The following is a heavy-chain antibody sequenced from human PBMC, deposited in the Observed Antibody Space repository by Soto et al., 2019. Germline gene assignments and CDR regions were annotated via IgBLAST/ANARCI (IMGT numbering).Heavy chain of an antibody. Sequence: TSVKVSCKASGGTFGSYAISWVRQAPGQGLEWMGGIIPIPGTANYAQKFQGRVTIAADESTSTAYMELSSLRSEDTAVYYCARSQGSSTSLEIYYYYYYGMDVWGQGTTVTVSS. CDR2: IIPIPGTA. J-gene: IGHJ6*02. CDR3: ARSQGSSTSLEIYYYYYYGMDV. V-gene: IGHV1-69*01. D-gene: IGHD2-2*01. CDR1: GGTFGSYA.